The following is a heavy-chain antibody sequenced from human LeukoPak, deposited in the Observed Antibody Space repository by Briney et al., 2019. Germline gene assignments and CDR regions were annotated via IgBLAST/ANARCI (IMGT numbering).Heavy chain of an antibody. CDR2: IYYSRST. V-gene: IGHV4-39*01. J-gene: IGHJ4*02. CDR1: GGSISSSSYY. Sequence: KPSETLSLTCTVSGGSISSSSYYWGWIRQPPGKGLEWIGSIYYSRSTYYNPSLKSRVTISVDTSRNQFSLKLSSVTAADTAVYYCARHAHEEDSSGYHPDYWGQGTLVTVSS. D-gene: IGHD3-22*01. CDR3: ARHAHEEDSSGYHPDY.